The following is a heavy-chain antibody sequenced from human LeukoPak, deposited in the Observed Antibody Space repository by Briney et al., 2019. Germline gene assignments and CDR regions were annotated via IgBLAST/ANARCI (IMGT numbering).Heavy chain of an antibody. D-gene: IGHD2-2*01. Sequence: PGRSLRLSCAASGFTFSSYAMNRVRQAPGKGLEWVAVISYDGSNKYYADSVKGRFTISRDSSKNTLYLQMNSLRAEDTAVYYCAKGEVTPALAEYFQHWGQGTLVTVSS. CDR3: AKGEVTPALAEYFQH. CDR1: GFTFSSYA. V-gene: IGHV3-30-3*01. J-gene: IGHJ1*01. CDR2: ISYDGSNK.